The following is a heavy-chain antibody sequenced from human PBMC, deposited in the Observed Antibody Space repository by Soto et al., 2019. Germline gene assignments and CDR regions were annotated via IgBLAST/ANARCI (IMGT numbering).Heavy chain of an antibody. V-gene: IGHV4-59*01. Sequence: PSETLSLTCTVSGGSITNYCSSWTRHPAGNGLEWIGYIFYTGNTNSNPSLKSRLTISVDTSTNQFSLKLSSLIAADTAVYYCASGFGLDVWGKGSTVT. J-gene: IGHJ6*04. CDR1: GGSITNYC. CDR2: IFYTGNT. CDR3: ASGFGLDV.